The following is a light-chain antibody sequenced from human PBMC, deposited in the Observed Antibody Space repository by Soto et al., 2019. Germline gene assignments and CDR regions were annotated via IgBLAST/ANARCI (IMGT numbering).Light chain of an antibody. CDR1: SSYVGGYNY. V-gene: IGLV2-14*01. CDR3: SSYTSSSTRV. Sequence: SVLTQPASVSESPGQSITISCTGTSSYVGGYNYVSWYQQHPGKAPKLMIYDVSNRPSGVSNRFSGSKSGNTASLTISGLQAEDEADYYCSSYTSSSTRVFGTGTKVTVL. J-gene: IGLJ1*01. CDR2: DVS.